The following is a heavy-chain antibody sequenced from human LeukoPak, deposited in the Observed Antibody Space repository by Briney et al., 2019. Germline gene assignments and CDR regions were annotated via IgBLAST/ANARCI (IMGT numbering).Heavy chain of an antibody. CDR1: GFTFDDYA. V-gene: IGHV3-9*01. J-gene: IGHJ3*02. Sequence: GRSLRLSCAASGFTFDDYAMHWVRQAPGKGLEWVSGISWNSGSIGYADSVKGRFTISRDNAKNSLYLQMNSLRAEDTAVYYCARDSAHAFDIWGQGTMVTVSS. CDR3: ARDSAHAFDI. CDR2: ISWNSGSI.